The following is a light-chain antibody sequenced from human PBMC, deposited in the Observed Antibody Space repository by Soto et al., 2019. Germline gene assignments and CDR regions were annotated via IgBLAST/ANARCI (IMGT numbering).Light chain of an antibody. CDR3: QVWDSGSAHVL. CDR1: NIGSKG. Sequence: SYILTQPPSVSVAPGKTATISCGGNNIGSKGVHWYQQKPGQAPVLVIYSDTDLPPVIPERFSGSNSANMATLTISRVEAGDEADYYCQVWDSGSAHVLFGGGTKVTV. J-gene: IGLJ2*01. CDR2: SDT. V-gene: IGLV3-21*04.